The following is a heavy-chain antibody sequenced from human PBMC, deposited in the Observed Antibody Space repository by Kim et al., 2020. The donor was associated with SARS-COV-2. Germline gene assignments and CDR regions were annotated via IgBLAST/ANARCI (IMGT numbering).Heavy chain of an antibody. J-gene: IGHJ5*02. Sequence: ASVKVSCKASGYTFTSYAMHWVRQAPGQRLEWMGWLNAGNGNTKYSQKFQGRVTITRDTSASTAYMELSSLRSEDTAVYYCARSVTPSGYFNRFNWFDPWGQGTLVTVAS. V-gene: IGHV1-3*01. D-gene: IGHD3-9*01. CDR2: LNAGNGNT. CDR1: GYTFTSYA. CDR3: ARSVTPSGYFNRFNWFDP.